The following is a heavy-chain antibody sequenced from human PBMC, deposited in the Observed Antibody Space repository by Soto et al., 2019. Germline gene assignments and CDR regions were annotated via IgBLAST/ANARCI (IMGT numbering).Heavy chain of an antibody. Sequence: QVQLVGSGGGVVQPGRSLRLSCAASGFTFSSYAMHWVRQAPGQGLEWVAVISYDGSNKYYADSVKGRFTISRDNSKNTLYRQMNSLRAEDTAVYYCASGTYYDDSRGPYFDYWGQGTLVTVSS. V-gene: IGHV3-30-3*01. CDR3: ASGTYYDDSRGPYFDY. CDR1: GFTFSSYA. CDR2: ISYDGSNK. J-gene: IGHJ4*02. D-gene: IGHD3-22*01.